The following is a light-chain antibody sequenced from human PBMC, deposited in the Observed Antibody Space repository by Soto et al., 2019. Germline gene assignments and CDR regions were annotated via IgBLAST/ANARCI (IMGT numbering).Light chain of an antibody. J-gene: IGLJ1*01. CDR3: SSYAGSNNFV. CDR1: SSDIGAYIY. Sequence: QSALTQPPSASASPGQSVTISCTGTSSDIGAYIYVSWYQQHPGKAPKLMISEVSRRPSGVPERFSGSKSGNTASLTVSGLQADDEAHYYCSSYAGSNNFVFGTGTKVTVL. CDR2: EVS. V-gene: IGLV2-8*01.